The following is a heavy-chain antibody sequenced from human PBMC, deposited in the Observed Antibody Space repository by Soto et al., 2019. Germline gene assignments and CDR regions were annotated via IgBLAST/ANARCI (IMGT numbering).Heavy chain of an antibody. D-gene: IGHD2-8*01. V-gene: IGHV4-34*01. CDR3: ALGVMNHYYYYGMDV. CDR1: GGSFSGYY. Sequence: PSETLSLTCAVYGGSFSGYYWSWIRQPPGKGLEWIGEINHSGSTNYNPSLKSRVTISVDTSKNQFSLKLSSVTAADTAVYYSALGVMNHYYYYGMDVWAQGTTVT. J-gene: IGHJ6*02. CDR2: INHSGST.